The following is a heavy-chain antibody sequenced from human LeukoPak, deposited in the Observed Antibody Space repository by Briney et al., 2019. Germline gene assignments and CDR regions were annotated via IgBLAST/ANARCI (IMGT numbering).Heavy chain of an antibody. Sequence: GGSLRLSCAASGFTFSTYGMSWVRQAPGKGLEWVSAMSGSGGRTYYADFVKGRFTISRDNSKNTLYLQMNSLRAEDTAVYYCAKDGYYDSSAYYYVRYFDLWGRGTLVTVSS. CDR2: MSGSGGRT. V-gene: IGHV3-23*01. CDR3: AKDGYYDSSAYYYVRYFDL. J-gene: IGHJ2*01. D-gene: IGHD3-22*01. CDR1: GFTFSTYG.